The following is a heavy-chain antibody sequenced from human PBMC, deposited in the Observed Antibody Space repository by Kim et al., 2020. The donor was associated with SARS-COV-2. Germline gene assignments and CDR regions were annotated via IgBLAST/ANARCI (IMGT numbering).Heavy chain of an antibody. D-gene: IGHD6-13*01. J-gene: IGHJ3*02. V-gene: IGHV4-39*01. CDR2: IYYSGST. CDR1: GGSISSSSYY. Sequence: SETLSLTCTVSGGSISSSSYYWGWIRQPPGKGLEWIGSIYYSGSTYYNPSLKSRVTISVDTSKNQFSLKLSSVTAADTAVYYCARQFRIAAAGPGICAFDIWGQGTMVTVSS. CDR3: ARQFRIAAAGPGICAFDI.